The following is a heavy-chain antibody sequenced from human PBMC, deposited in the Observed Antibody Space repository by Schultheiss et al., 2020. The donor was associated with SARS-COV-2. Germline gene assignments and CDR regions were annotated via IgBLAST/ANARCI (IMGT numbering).Heavy chain of an antibody. CDR1: GGSISSYY. Sequence: SETLSLTCAVYGGSISSYYWSWIRQPAGKGLEWIGRIYTSGSTNYNPSLKSRVTISVDTSKNQFSLKLSSVTAADTAVYYCASGIAARPGGAFDIWGQGTMVTVSS. CDR2: IYTSGST. V-gene: IGHV4-59*10. J-gene: IGHJ3*02. CDR3: ASGIAARPGGAFDI. D-gene: IGHD6-6*01.